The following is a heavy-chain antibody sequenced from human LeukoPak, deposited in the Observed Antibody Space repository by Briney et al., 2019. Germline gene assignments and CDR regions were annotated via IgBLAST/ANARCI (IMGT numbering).Heavy chain of an antibody. CDR1: GYTFTTYY. D-gene: IGHD3-9*01. CDR2: INTSGGST. V-gene: IGHV1-46*01. CDR3: ARGSRPVYNLLTGKRYFDY. Sequence: ASVKVSCKASGYTFTTYYVNWVRQAPGQGLEWMGIINTSGGSTTYAQKFRGRLTMTRDMSTSTVYMELSSLRSEDTAVYYCARGSRPVYNLLTGKRYFDYWGQGTLLTVSS. J-gene: IGHJ4*02.